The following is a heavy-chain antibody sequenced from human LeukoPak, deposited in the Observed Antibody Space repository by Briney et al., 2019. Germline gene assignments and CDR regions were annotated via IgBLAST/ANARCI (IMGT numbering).Heavy chain of an antibody. CDR1: GYTLTELS. Sequence: ASVKVSCKVSGYTLTELSMHWVRQAPGKGLEWMGGFDPEDGETIYAQKFQGRVTMAEDTSTDTAYKELSSLRSEDTAVYYCATGDIPYSGSYYEYYWGQGTLVTVSS. CDR3: ATGDIPYSGSYYEYY. CDR2: FDPEDGET. D-gene: IGHD1-26*01. J-gene: IGHJ4*02. V-gene: IGHV1-24*01.